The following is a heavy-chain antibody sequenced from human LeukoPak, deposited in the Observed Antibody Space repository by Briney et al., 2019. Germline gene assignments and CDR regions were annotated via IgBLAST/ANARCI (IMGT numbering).Heavy chain of an antibody. J-gene: IGHJ4*02. V-gene: IGHV3-15*01. Sequence: GGSLRLSCAASGFTLSNAWMSWVRQAPGKGLEWVGRIKTKADGGSTDYAAPVKGRFTISRDDSKNTLYLQMNILKTEDTAVYYCRASFDYWGQGILITVSS. CDR3: RASFDY. CDR2: IKTKADGGST. CDR1: GFTLSNAW.